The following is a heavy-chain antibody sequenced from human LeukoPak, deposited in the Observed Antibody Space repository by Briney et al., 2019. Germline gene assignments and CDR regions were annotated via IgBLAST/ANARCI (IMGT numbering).Heavy chain of an antibody. CDR1: GFAFNTYA. J-gene: IGHJ5*02. CDR3: ARDRPDFLGLDP. CDR2: ISPASNTI. D-gene: IGHD3-3*01. Sequence: PGGSLRLSCITSGFAFNTYAMHWVRQAPGKGLEWISYISPASNTIYYADSVKGRVTISRDNAKNSVFLQMSSLGDEDTAVYYCARDRPDFLGLDPWGEGTLVTVSS. V-gene: IGHV3-48*02.